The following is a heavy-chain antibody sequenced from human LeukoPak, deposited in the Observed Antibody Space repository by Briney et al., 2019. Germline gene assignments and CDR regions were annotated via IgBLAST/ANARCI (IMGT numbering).Heavy chain of an antibody. J-gene: IGHJ5*02. V-gene: IGHV1-2*02. CDR1: GYTFTGYY. CDR3: ARAKILTGYYVAAADT. CDR2: INPNSGCT. D-gene: IGHD3-9*01. Sequence: GASVKVSCKASGYTFTGYYMHWVRQAPGQGLEWMGWINPNSGCTNYAQKFQGRVTMTRDTSISTAYMELSRLRSDDTAVYYCARAKILTGYYVAAADTWGQGTLVTVSS.